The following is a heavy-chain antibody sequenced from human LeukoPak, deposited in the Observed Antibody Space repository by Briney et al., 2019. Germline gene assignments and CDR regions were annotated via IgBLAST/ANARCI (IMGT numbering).Heavy chain of an antibody. D-gene: IGHD5-12*01. CDR3: ARGTFRYSGYDGNAFDI. J-gene: IGHJ3*02. CDR2: IKQDGSEK. Sequence: GGSLRLSCAASGFTFSRYWMSWVRQAPGKGLEWVANIKQDGSEKYYVDSVKGRFTISRDNAKNSLYLQMNSLRAEDTAVYYCARGTFRYSGYDGNAFDIWGQGTMVTVSS. CDR1: GFTFSRYW. V-gene: IGHV3-7*01.